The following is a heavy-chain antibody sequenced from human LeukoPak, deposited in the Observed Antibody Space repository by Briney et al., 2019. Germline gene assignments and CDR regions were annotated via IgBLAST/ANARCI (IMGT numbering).Heavy chain of an antibody. D-gene: IGHD3-10*01. J-gene: IGHJ5*02. CDR3: ARRGLYGSGSYYVVWFDP. CDR2: INPNRGGT. Sequence: GSSVKVSCKASGYTFTGYYMHWVRQAPGQGLEWMGWINPNRGGTNYAQKFQGRVTMTRDTSISTAYMELSRLRSDDTAVYYCARRGLYGSGSYYVVWFDPRGQGTLVTVSS. V-gene: IGHV1-2*02. CDR1: GYTFTGYY.